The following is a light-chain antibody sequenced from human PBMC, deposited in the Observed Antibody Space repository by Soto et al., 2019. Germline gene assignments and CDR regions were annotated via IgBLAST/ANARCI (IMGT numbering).Light chain of an antibody. CDR3: CSYAGISTCLLG. CDR2: EGS. CDR1: SSDVGSYNL. Sequence: QSALTQPASVSGSPGQSITISCTGTSSDVGSYNLVSWYQQHSGKAPKLMIYEGSKRRSGVSNHCSGSKSGNTASLTISGLQAEDEADYYGCSYAGISTCLLGFGGGTKLTVL. J-gene: IGLJ3*02. V-gene: IGLV2-23*01.